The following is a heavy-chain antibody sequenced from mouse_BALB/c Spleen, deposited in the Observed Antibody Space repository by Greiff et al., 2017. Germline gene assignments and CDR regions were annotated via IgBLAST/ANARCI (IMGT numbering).Heavy chain of an antibody. CDR3: ARDSGNYGMDY. Sequence: EVQLQESGPGLVKPSQSLSLTCSVTGYSITSGYYWNWIRQFPGNKLEWMGYISYDGSNNYNPSLKNRISITRDTSKNQFFLKLNSVTTEDTATYYCARDSGNYGMDYWGQGTSVTVSS. J-gene: IGHJ4*01. V-gene: IGHV3-6*02. CDR2: ISYDGSN. D-gene: IGHD2-1*01. CDR1: GYSITSGYY.